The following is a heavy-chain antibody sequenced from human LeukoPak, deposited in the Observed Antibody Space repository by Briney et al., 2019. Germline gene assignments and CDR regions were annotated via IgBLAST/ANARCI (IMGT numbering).Heavy chain of an antibody. V-gene: IGHV1-8*01. CDR2: MNPNSGNT. J-gene: IGHJ6*02. Sequence: ASVKVSCKASGYTFTSYDINWVRQATGQGLAWMGWMNPNSGNTGYAQKFQGRVTMTRNTSISTAYMELSSLRSEDTAVYYCARVRDHYYYYGMDVWGQGTTVTVSS. CDR3: ARVRDHYYYYGMDV. CDR1: GYTFTSYD.